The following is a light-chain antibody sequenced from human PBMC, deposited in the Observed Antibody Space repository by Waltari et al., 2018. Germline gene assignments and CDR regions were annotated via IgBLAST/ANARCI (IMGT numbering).Light chain of an antibody. Sequence: QPVLTQPPAASGNPGPRVTITCPGSSSNSGRNRINWYQQLPGMAPKLLIYNYDQRPSGVPDRFSGSKSGTSASLAISGLQSEDEADYYCAAWDDSLNRVFGTGTKVTVL. CDR3: AAWDDSLNRV. J-gene: IGLJ1*01. V-gene: IGLV1-44*01. CDR1: SSNSGRNR. CDR2: NYD.